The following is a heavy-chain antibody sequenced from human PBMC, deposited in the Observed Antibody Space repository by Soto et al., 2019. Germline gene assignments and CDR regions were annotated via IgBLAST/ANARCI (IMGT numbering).Heavy chain of an antibody. CDR3: AAEGFATLALEI. J-gene: IGHJ3*02. D-gene: IGHD1-1*01. CDR1: GVTFSDYN. CDR2: ISRTSTTI. V-gene: IGHV3-48*02. Sequence: GGSLRLSCASGVTFSDYNMNWVRQTPGKGLEWLSYISRTSTTIYYADSVKGRFTISRDNAKNSLFLQMNSLRDEDTAVYYCAAEGFATLALEIWGQGTMVTV.